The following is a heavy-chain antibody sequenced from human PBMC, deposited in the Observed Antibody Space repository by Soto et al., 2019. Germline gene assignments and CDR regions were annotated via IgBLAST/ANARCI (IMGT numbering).Heavy chain of an antibody. Sequence: QVQLVQSGAEVKKPGSSVKVSCKASGGTFSSHAISWGRQAPGQGLEWMGGIVPLFGTANYAQKFQGRVTITADKSTNTAYRELRSLTSEDTAVYYCARGDDFDYYYTMDVWGQGTTVTVSS. V-gene: IGHV1-69*06. CDR1: GGTFSSHA. J-gene: IGHJ6*02. CDR3: ARGDDFDYYYTMDV. CDR2: IVPLFGTA. D-gene: IGHD3-16*01.